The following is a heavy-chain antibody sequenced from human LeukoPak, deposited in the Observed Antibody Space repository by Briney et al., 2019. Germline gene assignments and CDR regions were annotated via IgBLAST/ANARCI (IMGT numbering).Heavy chain of an antibody. CDR3: AKGLRFSYYDSSGYYGAIGRYAFDI. CDR2: ISGSGGST. CDR1: GLTFSSYA. V-gene: IGHV3-23*01. D-gene: IGHD3-22*01. J-gene: IGHJ3*02. Sequence: GGSLRLSCAASGLTFSSYAMSWVRQAPGKGLEWVSAISGSGGSTYYADSVKGRFTISRDNSKNTLYLQMNSLRAEDTAVYYCAKGLRFSYYDSSGYYGAIGRYAFDIWGQGTMVTVSS.